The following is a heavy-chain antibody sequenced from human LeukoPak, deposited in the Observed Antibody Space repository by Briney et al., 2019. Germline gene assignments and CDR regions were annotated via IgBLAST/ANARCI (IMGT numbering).Heavy chain of an antibody. Sequence: PGGFLRLSCAASGFTFSTYGMHWVRQAPGKGLEWVAFIRYDGSNKYYADSVKGRFTISRDNSKNTVYLQMNSLRAEDTAVYYCAAPGVPAATYYFDYWGQGTLVTVSS. J-gene: IGHJ4*02. CDR3: AAPGVPAATYYFDY. CDR1: GFTFSTYG. V-gene: IGHV3-30*02. D-gene: IGHD2-2*01. CDR2: IRYDGSNK.